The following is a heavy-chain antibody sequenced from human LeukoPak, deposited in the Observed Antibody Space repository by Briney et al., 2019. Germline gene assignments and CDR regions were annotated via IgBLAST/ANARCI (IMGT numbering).Heavy chain of an antibody. J-gene: IGHJ3*02. CDR3: ARHSWIQLWLTAFDI. CDR2: IYYSGNT. Sequence: SETLSLTCTVSGDSISSSSYYWGWIRQPPGKGLEWIGSIYYSGNTYCNLSFKTRVTISVDTSKNQFSLKLSSVTAADTAVYYCARHSWIQLWLTAFDIWGQGTMVTVSS. CDR1: GDSISSSSYY. V-gene: IGHV4-39*01. D-gene: IGHD5-18*01.